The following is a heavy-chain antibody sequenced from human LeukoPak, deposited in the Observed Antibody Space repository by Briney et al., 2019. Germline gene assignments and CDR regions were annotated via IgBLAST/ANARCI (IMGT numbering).Heavy chain of an antibody. D-gene: IGHD2-15*01. V-gene: IGHV3-48*04. CDR2: ISRSGSTK. CDR3: ARVLRYCSGGNCYSGGLGFMDV. J-gene: IGHJ6*03. Sequence: PGGSLRLSCAASEFTFSTYTMNWVRQAPGKGLEWVSSISRSGSTKYYADSVKGRFTISRDNAKNSLFLQMNSLRAEDTAVYYCARVLRYCSGGNCYSGGLGFMDVWGKGTTVTISS. CDR1: EFTFSTYT.